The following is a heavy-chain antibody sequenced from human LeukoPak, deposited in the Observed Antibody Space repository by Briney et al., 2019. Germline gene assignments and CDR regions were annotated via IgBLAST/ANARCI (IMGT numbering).Heavy chain of an antibody. D-gene: IGHD2-21*02. V-gene: IGHV4-59*01. J-gene: IGHJ3*02. CDR3: ARDCGGDCFDAFDI. Sequence: SETLSLTCTVSGGSIKSYSWSWIRQPPGKGLEWIGYISSSGSTNYNPSLQSRVTISLDASDNQLSLNLSSVTAADTAVYYCARDCGGDCFDAFDIWGQGTMVTVSS. CDR2: ISSSGST. CDR1: GGSIKSYS.